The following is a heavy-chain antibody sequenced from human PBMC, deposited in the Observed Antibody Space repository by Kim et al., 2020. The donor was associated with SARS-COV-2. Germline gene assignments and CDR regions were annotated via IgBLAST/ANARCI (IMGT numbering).Heavy chain of an antibody. CDR1: GFTISSYA. J-gene: IGHJ6*02. CDR3: ARNKQSYYNFWSGHPYVMDV. D-gene: IGHD3-3*01. V-gene: IGHV3-33*01. Sequence: GGSLRLSCAAPGFTISSYAMHWVRQAPGKGLEWVALIWDDGSNKYFGDPVKGRFTISRENSKNTLYLQMNSLRVEDTAVYYCARNKQSYYNFWSGHPYVMDVWGQGTTVTVSS. CDR2: IWDDGSNK.